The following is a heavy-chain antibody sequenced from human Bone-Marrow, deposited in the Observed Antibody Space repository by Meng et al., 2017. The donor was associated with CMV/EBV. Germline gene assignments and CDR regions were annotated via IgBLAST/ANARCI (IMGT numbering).Heavy chain of an antibody. CDR2: ISRSGYST. J-gene: IGHJ4*02. CDR3: AKGRFGED. D-gene: IGHD3-10*01. CDR1: DLTFNSCA. V-gene: IGHV3-23*02. Sequence: LILCCASLDLTFNSCARSGVGGAPGEGLGWDSGISRSGYSTYYEDYVKGRLTISRENSKNTLYLQMNSLRAEDTAVYYCAKGRFGEDWGQGTLVTVSS.